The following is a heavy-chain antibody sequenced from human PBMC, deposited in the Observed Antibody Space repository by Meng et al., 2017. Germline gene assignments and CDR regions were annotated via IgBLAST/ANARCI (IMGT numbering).Heavy chain of an antibody. CDR1: GFSLSTSGVG. CDR2: IYRDDDK. J-gene: IGHJ4*02. CDR3: AHCLYSSSCDY. Sequence: HITLQYSDPTLVKPTQALTLTCTFDGFSLSTSGVGVGWIRHPPGKALEWLALIYRDDDKRYSPSLKSRLTITKDPSKNQVVLTMTNMDPVDTATYYCAHCLYSSSCDYWGQGTLVTVSS. V-gene: IGHV2-5*02. D-gene: IGHD6-13*01.